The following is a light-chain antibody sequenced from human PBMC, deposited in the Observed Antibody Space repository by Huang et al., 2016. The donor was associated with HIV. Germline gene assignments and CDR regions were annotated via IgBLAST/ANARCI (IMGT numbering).Light chain of an antibody. J-gene: IGKJ3*01. CDR1: QSVSTN. CDR3: QQYNNWPPLT. Sequence: EIVMTQSPATLSVSPGERATLSCRASQSVSTNLAWYQQMPGQAPRLLIYGASTRATGVPARVSGSGFGTEFTLTISSLQSEDFAVYYCQQYNNWPPLTFGPGTKVDIQ. CDR2: GAS. V-gene: IGKV3-15*01.